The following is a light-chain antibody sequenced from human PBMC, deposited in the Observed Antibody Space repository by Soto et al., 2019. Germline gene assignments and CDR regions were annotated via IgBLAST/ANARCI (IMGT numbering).Light chain of an antibody. Sequence: QSALTQPASVSGTPGQSIAISCTGTSSDVGGYDYVSWYQQHPGKAPKLMIYDVSNRPSGVSNRFSGSKSDNTASLTISGLQAEDEAHYYCSSYTSSSTYDFGTGTKLTVL. CDR2: DVS. V-gene: IGLV2-14*01. CDR3: SSYTSSSTYD. CDR1: SSDVGGYDY. J-gene: IGLJ1*01.